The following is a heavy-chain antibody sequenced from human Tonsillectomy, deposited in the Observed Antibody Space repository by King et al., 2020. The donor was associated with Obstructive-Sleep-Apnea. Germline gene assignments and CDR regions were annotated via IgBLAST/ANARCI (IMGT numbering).Heavy chain of an antibody. J-gene: IGHJ6*02. V-gene: IGHV7-4-1*02. CDR2: INPNTGNP. Sequence: QLVQSGSELKRPGASVRVSCKASGYTFTSYAMNWVRQAPGQGLEWMGWINPNTGNPTYAQGFTGRFVFSLDTSVTTAYLQISSLKAEETAVYYCARHAIGFFYYGMDVWGQGTTVTVSS. D-gene: IGHD3-22*01. CDR3: ARHAIGFFYYGMDV. CDR1: GYTFTSYA.